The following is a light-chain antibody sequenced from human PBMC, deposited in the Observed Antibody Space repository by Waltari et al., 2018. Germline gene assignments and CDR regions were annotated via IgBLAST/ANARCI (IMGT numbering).Light chain of an antibody. CDR1: QSVTSSY. Sequence: EIVLTQSPGPLSLSPGDRATLSCRASQSVTSSYLAWYLQTPGQAPRLLIYGASSRATGIPDRFSGSGSGTDFILTISRLEPEDFAVYFCQQYGTSPYTFGQGTKLEIK. V-gene: IGKV3-20*01. CDR2: GAS. J-gene: IGKJ2*01. CDR3: QQYGTSPYT.